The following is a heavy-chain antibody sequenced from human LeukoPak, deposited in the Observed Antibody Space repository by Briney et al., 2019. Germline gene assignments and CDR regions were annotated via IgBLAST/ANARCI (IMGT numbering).Heavy chain of an antibody. J-gene: IGHJ4*02. CDR1: GGSFSVYY. D-gene: IGHD6-19*01. CDR3: ATYSLSGYSSGWYDY. CDR2: INHSGSA. Sequence: PSETLSLTCAVYGGSFSVYYWSWIRQPPGKGLEWIGEINHSGSANYNPSLKSRVTISVDTSKNQFSLKLSSVTAADTAVYYCATYSLSGYSSGWYDYWGQGTLVTVSS. V-gene: IGHV4-34*01.